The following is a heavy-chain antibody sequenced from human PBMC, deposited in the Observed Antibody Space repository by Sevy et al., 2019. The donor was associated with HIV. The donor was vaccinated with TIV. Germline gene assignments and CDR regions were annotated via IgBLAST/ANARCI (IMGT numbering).Heavy chain of an antibody. CDR3: ATTKDYYESSGEPFDY. CDR1: GSTLSQMA. D-gene: IGHD3-22*01. V-gene: IGHV1-24*01. Sequence: ASVKVSCKVSGSTLSQMAMHWVRQAPGKGLEWMATFDPEDAETIYTQKLQGRVTMTEDTSRDTAYMELSNLRSEDTAVYYCATTKDYYESSGEPFDYWGQGTLGTVSS. J-gene: IGHJ4*02. CDR2: FDPEDAET.